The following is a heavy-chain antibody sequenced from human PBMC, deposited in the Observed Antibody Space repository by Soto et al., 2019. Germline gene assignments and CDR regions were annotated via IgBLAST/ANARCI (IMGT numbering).Heavy chain of an antibody. Sequence: SETLSLTCSVSGGSISGSYWSWIRQSPGKGLEWLGYVYYTGSTNYSPSLRSRVSISVDTSKNEFSLRLSSVTAADTAVYFCARSVAVPGAHIDYWGQGTQVTVSA. J-gene: IGHJ4*02. CDR1: GGSISGSY. CDR3: ARSVAVPGAHIDY. V-gene: IGHV4-59*01. CDR2: VYYTGST. D-gene: IGHD6-19*01.